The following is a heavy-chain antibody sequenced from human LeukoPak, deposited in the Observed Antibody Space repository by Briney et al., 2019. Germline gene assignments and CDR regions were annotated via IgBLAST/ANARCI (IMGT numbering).Heavy chain of an antibody. CDR3: ARVLETDCTGGSCYSGLDY. CDR1: RFNFSSYN. V-gene: IGHV3-21*01. D-gene: IGHD2-15*01. J-gene: IGHJ4*02. CDR2: INRTGTYI. Sequence: NPGGSLRLSCAASRFNFSSYNMKWVRQAPGEGLEWVSSINRTGTYIYYADSVKGRFTVSRDNAQNSLYLQMNSLRVEDTAVYYCARVLETDCTGGSCYSGLDYWGQGTLVTVSS.